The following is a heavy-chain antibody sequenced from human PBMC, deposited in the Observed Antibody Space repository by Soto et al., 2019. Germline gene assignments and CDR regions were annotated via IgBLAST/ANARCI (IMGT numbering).Heavy chain of an antibody. CDR2: IYHSGST. CDR1: GGSISSGGYS. CDR3: ARSDYDILTGYLNWFDP. J-gene: IGHJ5*02. D-gene: IGHD3-9*01. V-gene: IGHV4-30-2*01. Sequence: SETLSLTCAVSGGSISSGGYSWSWIGQPPGKGLEWIGYIYHSGSTYYNPSLKSRVTISVDRSKNQFSLKLSSVTAADTAVYYCARSDYDILTGYLNWFDPWGQGTLVTVSS.